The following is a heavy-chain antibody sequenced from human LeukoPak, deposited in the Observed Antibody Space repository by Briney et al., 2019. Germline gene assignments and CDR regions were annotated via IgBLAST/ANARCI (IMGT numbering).Heavy chain of an antibody. J-gene: IGHJ3*02. CDR2: ISSSSSTI. CDR3: ARGPWGGEEVLDAFDI. CDR1: GFTFSSYS. D-gene: IGHD3-10*01. V-gene: IGHV3-48*04. Sequence: PGGSLRLSCAASGFTFSSYSMNWVRQAPGKGLEWVSYISSSSSTIYYADSVKGRFTISRDNAKNSLYLQMNSLRAEDTAVYYCARGPWGGEEVLDAFDIWGQGTMVTVSS.